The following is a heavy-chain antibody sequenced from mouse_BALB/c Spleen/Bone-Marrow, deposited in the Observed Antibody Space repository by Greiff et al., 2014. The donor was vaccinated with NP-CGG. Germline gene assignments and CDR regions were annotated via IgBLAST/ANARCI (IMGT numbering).Heavy chain of an antibody. J-gene: IGHJ3*01. CDR2: IDPANGNT. Sequence: VQLQQSGAELVKPGASVKLSCTASGFNINDTYMHWVKQRPEQGLEWIGRIDPANGNTKYDPKFQGKATITADTSSNTAYLQLSSLTSEDTAVYYCARNGNYGAWFAYWGQGTLVTVSA. CDR1: GFNINDTY. CDR3: ARNGNYGAWFAY. V-gene: IGHV14-3*02. D-gene: IGHD2-1*01.